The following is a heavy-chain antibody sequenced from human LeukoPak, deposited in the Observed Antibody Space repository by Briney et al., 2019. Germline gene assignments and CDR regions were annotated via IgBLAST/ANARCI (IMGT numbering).Heavy chain of an antibody. Sequence: GRSLRLSCAASGFTFDDYAMHWVRQAPGKGLEWVSGISWNSGSIGYADSVKGRFTISRDNAKNPLYLQMNSLRAEDTALYYCAKDYGSGTPLYWYFDLWGRGTLVTVSS. CDR2: ISWNSGSI. D-gene: IGHD3-10*01. CDR3: AKDYGSGTPLYWYFDL. J-gene: IGHJ2*01. CDR1: GFTFDDYA. V-gene: IGHV3-9*01.